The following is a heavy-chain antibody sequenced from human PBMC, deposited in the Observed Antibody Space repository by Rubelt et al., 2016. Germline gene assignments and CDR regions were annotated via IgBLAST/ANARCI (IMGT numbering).Heavy chain of an antibody. CDR3: ARGSGGGGYFDY. Sequence: GSTYYNPSLKSRVTISVDTSKNQFSLKLSSVTAADTAVYYCARGSGGGGYFDYWGQGTLVTVSS. V-gene: IGHV4-30-2*04. CDR2: GST. D-gene: IGHD3-16*01. J-gene: IGHJ4*02.